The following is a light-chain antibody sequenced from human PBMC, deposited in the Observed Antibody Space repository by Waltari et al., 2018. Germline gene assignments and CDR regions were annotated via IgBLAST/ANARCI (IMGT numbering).Light chain of an antibody. V-gene: IGKV1-39*01. CDR1: ENIGSY. J-gene: IGKJ3*01. CDR3: QHHHIYPFT. CDR2: AAS. Sequence: DIHMTQSPPSLSASIGDRVTITCRASENIGSYLNWYQQKSGEVPRLLIYAASTLQSGVPPRFSGSRSGTDFSLTISSLQPEDFATYYCQHHHIYPFTFGPGTKVDIK.